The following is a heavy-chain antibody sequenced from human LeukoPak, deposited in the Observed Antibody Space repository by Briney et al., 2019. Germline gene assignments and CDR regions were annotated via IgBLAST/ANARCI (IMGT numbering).Heavy chain of an antibody. CDR2: IYTSGST. CDR3: ARDGTMVGATTS. D-gene: IGHD1-26*01. CDR1: GGSISSGSYY. V-gene: IGHV4-61*02. Sequence: SETLSLTCTVSGGSISSGSYYWSWIRQPAGKGLEWIGRIYTSGSTNYNPSLKSRVTISVDTSKNQFPLKLSSVTAADTAVYYCARDGTMVGATTSWGQGTLVTVSS. J-gene: IGHJ5*02.